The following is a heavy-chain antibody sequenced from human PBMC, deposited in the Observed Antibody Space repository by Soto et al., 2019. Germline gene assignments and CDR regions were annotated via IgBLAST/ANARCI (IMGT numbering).Heavy chain of an antibody. CDR1: GFTFSSYW. J-gene: IGHJ4*02. CDR2: INSDGSSA. D-gene: IGHD5-18*01. V-gene: IGHV3-74*01. Sequence: GGSLRLSXAASGFTFSSYWMHWVRQAPGKGLVWVSRINSDGSSASYADSVKGRFTISRDNAKNTLYLQMNSLRAEDTAVYYCARGDTAMDTQAKDYWGQGTLVTVSS. CDR3: ARGDTAMDTQAKDY.